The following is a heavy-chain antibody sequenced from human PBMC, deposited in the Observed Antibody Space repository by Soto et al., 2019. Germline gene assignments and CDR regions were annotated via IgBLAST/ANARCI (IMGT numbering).Heavy chain of an antibody. CDR3: AKDLYGPVTMILQFDP. J-gene: IGHJ5*02. Sequence: GGSLRLSCAASGFTFSSYAMSWVRQAPGKGLEWVSAIMGSGGSTYYADSVKGRFTISRDNSKNTPYLEMNSLRAEDTAVYYCAKDLYGPVTMILQFDPWGQGTLVTVSS. CDR2: IMGSGGST. V-gene: IGHV3-23*01. D-gene: IGHD3-22*01. CDR1: GFTFSSYA.